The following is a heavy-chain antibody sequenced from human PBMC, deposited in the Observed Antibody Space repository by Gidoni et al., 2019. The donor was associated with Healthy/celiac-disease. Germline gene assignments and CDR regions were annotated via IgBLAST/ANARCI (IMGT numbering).Heavy chain of an antibody. D-gene: IGHD5-18*01. J-gene: IGHJ6*02. V-gene: IGHV3-33*01. CDR2: IWYDGSNK. Sequence: QVQLVESGGGVVQPGRSLRLSCAASGFPFSSYGMHWVRQAPGKGLEWVAVIWYDGSNKYYADSVKGRFTISRDNSKNTLYLQMNSLRAEDTAVYYCARDYSGYSYGYYYYYGMDVWGQGTTVTVSS. CDR3: ARDYSGYSYGYYYYYGMDV. CDR1: GFPFSSYG.